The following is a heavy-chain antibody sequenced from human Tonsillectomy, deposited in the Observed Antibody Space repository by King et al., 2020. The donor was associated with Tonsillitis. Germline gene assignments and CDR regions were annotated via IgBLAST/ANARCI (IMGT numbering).Heavy chain of an antibody. Sequence: VPLQESGPGLVKPSETLSLTCTVCGGAITSGSYYWSWIRQPAGKGLEWIGRIYTSGSTNYNPSLKSRVTISVDTSKKQFSLNLSSVTAADTAMYYCAKTFNYYDSNGYYAFDIWGQGTMVTVSS. CDR2: IYTSGST. J-gene: IGHJ3*02. D-gene: IGHD3-22*01. CDR3: AKTFNYYDSNGYYAFDI. V-gene: IGHV4-61*02. CDR1: GGAITSGSYY.